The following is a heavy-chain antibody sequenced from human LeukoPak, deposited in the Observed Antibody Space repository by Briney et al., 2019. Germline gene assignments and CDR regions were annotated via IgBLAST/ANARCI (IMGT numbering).Heavy chain of an antibody. J-gene: IGHJ4*02. Sequence: GGSLRLSSAASGFTFSSYAMSWVRQAPGKGLEWVSAISGSGGSTYYADSVKGRCTISRDNSKNTLYLQMNSLRAEDTAVYYCAKAGYCSSTSCYADFDYWGQGTLVTVSS. CDR3: AKAGYCSSTSCYADFDY. CDR2: ISGSGGST. D-gene: IGHD2-2*01. CDR1: GFTFSSYA. V-gene: IGHV3-23*01.